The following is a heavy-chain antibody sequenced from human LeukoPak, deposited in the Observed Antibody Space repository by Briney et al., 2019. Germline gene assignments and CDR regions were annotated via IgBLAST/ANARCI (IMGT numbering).Heavy chain of an antibody. J-gene: IGHJ6*03. D-gene: IGHD1/OR15-1a*01. CDR3: ARVRREMKRSLGRTTEYSYYYYMDV. CDR1: GFTFSSYS. CDR2: ISSSSSYI. Sequence: PGGSLRLSCAASGFTFSSYSMNWVRQAPGKGLEWVSPISSSSSYIYYADSVKGRFTISRDNAKNSLYLQMNSLRAEDTAVYYCARVRREMKRSLGRTTEYSYYYYMDVWGKGTTVTVSS. V-gene: IGHV3-21*01.